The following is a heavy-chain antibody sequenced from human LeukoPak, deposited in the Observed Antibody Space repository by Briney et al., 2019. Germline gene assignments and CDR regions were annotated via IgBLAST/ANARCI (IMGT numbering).Heavy chain of an antibody. V-gene: IGHV3-53*01. J-gene: IGHJ4*02. D-gene: IGHD6-19*01. CDR2: IYSGGST. CDR1: GFTVSSNY. CDR3: AKTTYSSGWSAFDY. Sequence: GGSLRLSCAASGFTVSSNYMSWVRQAPGKGLEWVSVIYSGGSTYYADSVKGRFTISRDNSKDTLYLQMNSLRAEDTAVYYCAKTTYSSGWSAFDYWGQGTLVTVSS.